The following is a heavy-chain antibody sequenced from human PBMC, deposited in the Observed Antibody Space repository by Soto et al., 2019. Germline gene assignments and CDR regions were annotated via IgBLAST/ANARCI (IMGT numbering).Heavy chain of an antibody. CDR1: GFIFDSYE. J-gene: IGHJ6*02. CDR3: AGGNALEV. V-gene: IGHV3-48*03. Sequence: PGGSLRLSCAASGFIFDSYEMNWVRQAPGKGLEWVSYMSSSGITIYYTDSVKGRFTISRDNAKSSLYLQMNSLRAEDTAVYYCAGGNALEVWGQGTTVTVSS. CDR2: MSSSGITI.